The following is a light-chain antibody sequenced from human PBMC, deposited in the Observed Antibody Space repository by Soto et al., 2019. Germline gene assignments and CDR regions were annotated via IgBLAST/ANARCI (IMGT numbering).Light chain of an antibody. CDR1: SSNIGRNT. CDR2: NNY. CDR3: AAWDDSLKTLL. V-gene: IGLV1-44*01. Sequence: QYVLTQPPSACETPEQRVTIYCSGNSSNIGRNTVNWYQHLAGTTPKLLIYNNYQRPSGVPDRFSASKSGTSASLAISGLQSEDEADYYCAAWDDSLKTLLFGGGTKLTVL. J-gene: IGLJ2*01.